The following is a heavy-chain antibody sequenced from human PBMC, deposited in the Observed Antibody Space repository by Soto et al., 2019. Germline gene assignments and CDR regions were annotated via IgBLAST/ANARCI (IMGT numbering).Heavy chain of an antibody. CDR3: ARDRYGNFDY. V-gene: IGHV1-18*01. CDR1: GYIFTNYG. CDR2: INTYNGNT. J-gene: IGHJ4*02. Sequence: QVQLVQSGAEVKKPGASVKVSCKASGYIFTNYGFNWVRQAPGQGLEWMGWINTYNGNTNYAQKLHGRVTMTTDTSTTTAYMELRSLRSDDTAVYYCARDRYGNFDYWGQGTLVTVSS. D-gene: IGHD1-1*01.